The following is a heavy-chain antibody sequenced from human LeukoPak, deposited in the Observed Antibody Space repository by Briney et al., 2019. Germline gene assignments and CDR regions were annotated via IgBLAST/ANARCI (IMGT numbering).Heavy chain of an antibody. V-gene: IGHV3-23*01. J-gene: IGHJ3*02. Sequence: GGSLRLSCAASGLTFTNYAMYWVRQAPGKGLEWVSAISGSGSDTFYADSVKGRFTISRDNSRNTLYLQLNSLRAEDTAVYYCAKDYLDIVVVPAALDAFDIWGQGTMVTVSS. CDR2: ISGSGSDT. CDR3: AKDYLDIVVVPAALDAFDI. CDR1: GLTFTNYA. D-gene: IGHD2-2*03.